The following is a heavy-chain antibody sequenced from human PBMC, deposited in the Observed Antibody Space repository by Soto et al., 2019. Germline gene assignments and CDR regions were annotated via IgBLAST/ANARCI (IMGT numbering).Heavy chain of an antibody. J-gene: IGHJ6*02. Sequence: TGGSLRLSCAASGFTFSSYWMSWVRQAPGKGLEWVANIKQDGSEKYYVDSVKGRFAISRDNAKNSLYLQMNSLRAEDTAVYYCARGGMEGSYYDFWSGYYKAPYGMDVWGQGTTVTVSS. CDR3: ARGGMEGSYYDFWSGYYKAPYGMDV. CDR1: GFTFSSYW. CDR2: IKQDGSEK. D-gene: IGHD3-3*01. V-gene: IGHV3-7*04.